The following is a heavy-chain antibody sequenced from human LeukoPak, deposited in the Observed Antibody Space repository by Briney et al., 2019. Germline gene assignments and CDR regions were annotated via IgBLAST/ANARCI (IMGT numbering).Heavy chain of an antibody. Sequence: GGSLRLSCAVSGFTLRSYWMSWVRQAPGKGLEWLTNISQDGSEKYYVGSVKGRFTISRDDANNSLYLQMNSLRAEDTAVYYCVRGVGSSSPYWGQGTLVTVSS. V-gene: IGHV3-7*01. D-gene: IGHD6-6*01. CDR1: GFTLRSYW. J-gene: IGHJ4*02. CDR2: ISQDGSEK. CDR3: VRGVGSSSPY.